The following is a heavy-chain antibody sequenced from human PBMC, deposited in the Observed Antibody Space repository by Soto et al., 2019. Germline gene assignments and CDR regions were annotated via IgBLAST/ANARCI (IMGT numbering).Heavy chain of an antibody. V-gene: IGHV1-69*01. J-gene: IGHJ6*02. CDR3: PTESIAARSDYYYGMDV. CDR2: IIPIFGTA. Sequence: QVQLVQSGAEVKKPGSSVKVSCKASGGTFSSYAISWVRQAPGQGLEWMGGIIPIFGTANYAQKFQGRVTITADESTTTGFMDRGTGRDLDTAVNNWPTESIAARSDYYYGMDVWGRGSTGAVSS. CDR1: GGTFSSYA. D-gene: IGHD6-6*01.